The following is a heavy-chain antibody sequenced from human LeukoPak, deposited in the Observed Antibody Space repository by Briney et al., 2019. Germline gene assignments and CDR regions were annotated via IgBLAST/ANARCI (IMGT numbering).Heavy chain of an antibody. D-gene: IGHD3-22*01. CDR3: ARSKKDYYDSSGYYDY. J-gene: IGHJ4*02. CDR1: GGSISSGGYS. V-gene: IGHV4-30-2*01. CDR2: IYHSGST. Sequence: PSQTLSLTCAVSGGSISSGGYSWSWIRQPPGKGLEWIGYIYHSGSTYYNPSLKSRVTISVDRSKNQFSLKLSSVTAADTAVYYCARSKKDYYDSSGYYDYLGQGTLVTVSS.